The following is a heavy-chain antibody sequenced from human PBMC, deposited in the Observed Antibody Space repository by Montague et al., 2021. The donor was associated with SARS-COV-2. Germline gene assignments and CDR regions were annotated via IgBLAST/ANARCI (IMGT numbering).Heavy chain of an antibody. CDR3: ARGARQGYGFRLGSFDS. Sequence: SETLSLTCAVYGGSFSGYYWNWIRQPPGKGLEWIGEINRSGSTDYNPSLKGRVTMSVDTSKNQFSLKLSSVTAADTAVYYCARGARQGYGFRLGSFDSWGQGTLVTVSS. V-gene: IGHV4-34*01. D-gene: IGHD3-10*01. CDR2: INRSGST. CDR1: GGSFSGYY. J-gene: IGHJ4*02.